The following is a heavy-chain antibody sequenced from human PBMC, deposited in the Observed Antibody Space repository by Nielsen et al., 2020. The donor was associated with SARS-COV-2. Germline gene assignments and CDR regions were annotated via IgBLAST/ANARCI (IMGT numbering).Heavy chain of an antibody. CDR3: ARAPFLAARPGGGYYYYYGMDV. CDR1: GFTFSSYW. V-gene: IGHV3-74*01. J-gene: IGHJ6*02. CDR2: INSDGSST. D-gene: IGHD6-6*01. Sequence: GGSLRLSCVASGFTFSSYWMHWVRQAPGKGLVWVSRINSDGSSTSYADSVKGRFTISRDNAKNSLYLQMNSLRAEDTAVYYCARAPFLAARPGGGYYYYYGMDVWGQGTTVTVSS.